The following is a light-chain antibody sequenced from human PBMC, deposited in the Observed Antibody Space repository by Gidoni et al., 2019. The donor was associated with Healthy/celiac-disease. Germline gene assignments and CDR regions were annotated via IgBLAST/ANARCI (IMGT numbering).Light chain of an antibody. V-gene: IGKV3-15*01. CDR2: GAS. CDR1: QSVSSN. J-gene: IGKJ2*01. CDR3: QQYNNWKHT. Sequence: EIVMTQSPATLSVSPGERATLSCRASQSVSSNFAWYQQKPGQAPRLLIYGASTRATGIPAMFIGSGSGTEFTLTISSLQSEDFAVYYCQQYNNWKHTFGQGTKLEIK.